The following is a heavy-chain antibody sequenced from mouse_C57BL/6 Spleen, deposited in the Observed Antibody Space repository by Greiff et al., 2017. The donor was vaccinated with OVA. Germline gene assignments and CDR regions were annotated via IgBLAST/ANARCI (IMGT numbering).Heavy chain of an antibody. CDR1: GYTFTSYW. J-gene: IGHJ1*03. Sequence: QVQLQQPGTELVKPGASVKLSCKASGYTFTSYWMHWVKQRPGQGLEWIGNINPSNGGTNYNEKFKSKATLTVDKSSSTAYMQLRSLTSEDSAVYYCARSLYDGYYDWYFDVWGTGTTVTVSS. V-gene: IGHV1-53*01. CDR3: ARSLYDGYYDWYFDV. CDR2: INPSNGGT. D-gene: IGHD2-3*01.